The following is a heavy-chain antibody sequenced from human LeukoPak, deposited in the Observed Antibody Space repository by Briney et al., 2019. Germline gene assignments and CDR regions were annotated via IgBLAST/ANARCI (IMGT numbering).Heavy chain of an antibody. J-gene: IGHJ3*02. Sequence: SETLSLTCTVSGGSMTSYYWNWIRQPPGKGLEWIGFIFYSGSTNYNPSLKSRVTISVDTSKNQFSLKMSSVTAADTAVYYCARDLKLDGSSGYYAFDIWGQGTMVTVSS. D-gene: IGHD3-22*01. V-gene: IGHV4-59*01. CDR2: IFYSGST. CDR3: ARDLKLDGSSGYYAFDI. CDR1: GGSMTSYY.